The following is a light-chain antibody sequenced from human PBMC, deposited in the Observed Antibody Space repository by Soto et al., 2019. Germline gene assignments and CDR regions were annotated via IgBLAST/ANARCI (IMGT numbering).Light chain of an antibody. V-gene: IGKV3-20*01. CDR2: GAA. J-gene: IGKJ1*01. CDR3: QQYGRSPPWT. CDR1: QIISSSY. Sequence: DIVLTQSPGTLSVSLGDRATLSCRASQIISSSYLAWYQQKPGQAPRLLFYGAANRATGIPDRFSGSGSGTDFTLTISRLEPEDFAVYYCQQYGRSPPWTFGQGTKVDIK.